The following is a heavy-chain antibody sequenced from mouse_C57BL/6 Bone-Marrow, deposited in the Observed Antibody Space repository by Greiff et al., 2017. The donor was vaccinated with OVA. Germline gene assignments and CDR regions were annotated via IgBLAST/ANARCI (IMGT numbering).Heavy chain of an antibody. CDR2: INPNNGGT. CDR3: ARCTTVVAGAMDY. J-gene: IGHJ4*01. V-gene: IGHV1-18*01. Sequence: EVQLQQPGPELVKPGASVKIPCKASGYTFTDYNMDWVKQSHGKSLEWIGDINPNNGGTIYNQKFKGKATLTVDKSSSTAYMELRSLTSEDTAVYYCARCTTVVAGAMDYWGQGTSVTVSS. CDR1: GYTFTDYN. D-gene: IGHD1-1*01.